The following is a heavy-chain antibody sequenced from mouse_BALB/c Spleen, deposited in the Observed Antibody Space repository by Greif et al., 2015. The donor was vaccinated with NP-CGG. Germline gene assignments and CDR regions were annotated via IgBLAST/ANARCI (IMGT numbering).Heavy chain of an antibody. D-gene: IGHD1-1*01. Sequence: VQLQQSGAELVRPGALVKLSCKASGFNIKDYYMHWVKQRPEQGLEWIGWIDPENGNTIYDPKFQGKASITADTSSNTAYLQLSSLTSEDTAVYYCVRGDYYGSSYAYWGQGTLVTVSA. CDR2: IDPENGNT. CDR3: VRGDYYGSSYAY. J-gene: IGHJ3*01. CDR1: GFNIKDYY. V-gene: IGHV14-1*02.